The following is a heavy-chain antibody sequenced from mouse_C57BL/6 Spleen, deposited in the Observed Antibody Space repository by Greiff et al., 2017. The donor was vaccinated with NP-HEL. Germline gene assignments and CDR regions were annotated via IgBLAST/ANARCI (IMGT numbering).Heavy chain of an antibody. J-gene: IGHJ4*01. CDR3: ASLEDDYYCAMDD. V-gene: IGHV1-64*01. CDR2: IHPNSGST. CDR1: GYTFTSYW. Sequence: QVQLQQSGAELVKPGASVKLSCKASGYTFTSYWMHWVKQRPGQGLEWIGMIHPNSGSTNYNEKFKSKATLTVDKSSSTAYMQLSSLTSEDSAVFYCASLEDDYYCAMDDWGKGTSVTVSS. D-gene: IGHD2-10*02.